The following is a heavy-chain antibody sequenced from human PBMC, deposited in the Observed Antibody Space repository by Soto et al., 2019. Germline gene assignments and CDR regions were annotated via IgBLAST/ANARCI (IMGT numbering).Heavy chain of an antibody. D-gene: IGHD2-15*01. V-gene: IGHV4-39*01. J-gene: IGHJ4*02. Sequence: SETLSLTCTVSGISVSTSDYYWGWVRQPPGKGLDWIGNIYYSGSSFYNPSLRSRVTLSVDTSKNQFSLRLNSVTVADTAVYFCAGFVVPASRNSDFDYWGQGTLVTVSS. CDR1: GISVSTSDYY. CDR3: AGFVVPASRNSDFDY. CDR2: IYYSGSS.